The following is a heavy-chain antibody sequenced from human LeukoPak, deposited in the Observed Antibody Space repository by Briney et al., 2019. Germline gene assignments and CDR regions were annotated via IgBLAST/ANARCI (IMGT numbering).Heavy chain of an antibody. CDR3: ARLEAVGYCSGGSCLRYNWFDP. J-gene: IGHJ5*02. Sequence: PSETLSLTCAVYGGSFSGYYWSWIRQPPGKGLEWIGEINHSGSTNYNPSLKSRVTISVDTSKNQFSLKLSSVTAADTAVYYCARLEAVGYCSGGSCLRYNWFDPWGQGTLVTVSS. D-gene: IGHD2-15*01. CDR1: GGSFSGYY. V-gene: IGHV4-34*01. CDR2: INHSGST.